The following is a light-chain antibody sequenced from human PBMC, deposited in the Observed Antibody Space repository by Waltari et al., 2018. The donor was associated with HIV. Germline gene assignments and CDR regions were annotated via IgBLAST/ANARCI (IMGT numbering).Light chain of an antibody. Sequence: DIVMTQSPDSLAVSLGERATINCKSTQNVLSDSNNKNYLAWYQQKPGQPPKLLIYWASTRESGVPDRFSGSGSGTDFTLTISSLQAEDVAVYYCQQYYNIPYTFGQGTKLEIK. V-gene: IGKV4-1*01. CDR1: QNVLSDSNNKNY. J-gene: IGKJ2*01. CDR2: WAS. CDR3: QQYYNIPYT.